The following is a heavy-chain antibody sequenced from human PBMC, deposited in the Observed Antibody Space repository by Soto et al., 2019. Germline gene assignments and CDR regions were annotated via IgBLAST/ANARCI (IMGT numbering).Heavy chain of an antibody. V-gene: IGHV1-18*01. Sequence: ASVKVSCKASGYTFTSYGISWVRQAPGQGLEWMGWISAYNGNTNYAQKLQGRVTMTTDTSTSTAYMELRSLRSDDTAVYYCAREPKYTVAGGNWFDPWGQGTLVTVSS. CDR1: GYTFTSYG. D-gene: IGHD6-19*01. J-gene: IGHJ5*02. CDR2: ISAYNGNT. CDR3: AREPKYTVAGGNWFDP.